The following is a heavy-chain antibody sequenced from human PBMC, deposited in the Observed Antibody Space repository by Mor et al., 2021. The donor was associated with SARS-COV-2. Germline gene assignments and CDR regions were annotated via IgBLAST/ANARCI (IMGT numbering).Heavy chain of an antibody. D-gene: IGHD2-21*01. CDR3: VCEGGVIYFDY. Sequence: NPSLKSRVTISVDTSKSQFSLKLNSVTAADTAVYYCVCEGGVIYFDYWGQGTLVTVSS. V-gene: IGHV4-61*02. J-gene: IGHJ4*02.